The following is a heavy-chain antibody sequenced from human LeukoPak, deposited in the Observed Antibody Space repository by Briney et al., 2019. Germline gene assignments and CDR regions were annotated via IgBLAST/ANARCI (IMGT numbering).Heavy chain of an antibody. J-gene: IGHJ4*02. V-gene: IGHV1-69*04. CDR1: GGAFNSFG. Sequence: ASVKASCKASGGAFNSFGIGWMRQAPGQGLEWMGRIIPILGSAKYPQKFQDRVTITADTSTTTAYMELSSLRSDDTAIYFCARGRMDRGIINYFDYWGQGTLVTVSP. CDR3: ARGRMDRGIINYFDY. D-gene: IGHD3-10*01. CDR2: IIPILGSA.